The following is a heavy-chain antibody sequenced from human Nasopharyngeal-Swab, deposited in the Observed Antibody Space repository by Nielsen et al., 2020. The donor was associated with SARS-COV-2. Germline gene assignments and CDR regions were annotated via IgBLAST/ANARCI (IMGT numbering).Heavy chain of an antibody. D-gene: IGHD6-13*01. Sequence: ASVKVTCKASGYTFTSYAMNWVRQAPGQGLEWMGWINTNTGKPTYAQGLTGRFVFSLNTSGSTAYLQISSLKAVDTAVHYSARGPSHYSSSWYDWFDPWGQGTLVTVSS. CDR1: GYTFTSYA. J-gene: IGHJ5*02. CDR3: ARGPSHYSSSWYDWFDP. V-gene: IGHV7-4-1*02. CDR2: INTNTGKP.